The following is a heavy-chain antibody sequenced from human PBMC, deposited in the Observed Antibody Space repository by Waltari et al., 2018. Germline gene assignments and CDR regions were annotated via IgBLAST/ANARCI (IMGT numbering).Heavy chain of an antibody. D-gene: IGHD3-22*01. V-gene: IGHV3-48*04. J-gene: IGHJ5*02. CDR1: GFAFSTYS. Sequence: EVQLLESGGGLVQPGGSLRLSCAASGFAFSTYSRNGVRRAPGKGLEWVSYITSSSSTTHYADSVKGRFTISRDNAQNSLYLQMSSLRAEDTAVYYCARDPYDSSGYYYPSWFDPWGQGTLVIVSS. CDR3: ARDPYDSSGYYYPSWFDP. CDR2: ITSSSSTT.